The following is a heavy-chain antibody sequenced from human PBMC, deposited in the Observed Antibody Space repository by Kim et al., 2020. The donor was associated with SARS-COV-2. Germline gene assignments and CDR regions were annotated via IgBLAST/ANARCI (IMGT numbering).Heavy chain of an antibody. J-gene: IGHJ1*01. CDR1: GGSISSGGYY. CDR2: IYYSGST. V-gene: IGHV4-31*03. CDR3: ARSHYYASHFQH. D-gene: IGHD3-10*01. Sequence: SETLSLTCTVSGGSISSGGYYWSWIRQHPGKGLEWIGYIYYSGSTYYNPSLKSRVTISVDTSKNQFSLKLSSVTAADTAVYYCARSHYYASHFQHWGQGTLVTVSS.